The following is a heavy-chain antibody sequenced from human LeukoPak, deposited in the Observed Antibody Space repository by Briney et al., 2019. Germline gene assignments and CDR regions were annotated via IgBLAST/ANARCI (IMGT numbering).Heavy chain of an antibody. J-gene: IGHJ4*02. D-gene: IGHD3-10*01. Sequence: PSETLSLTCTVSGGSISSYYWSWIRQPPGKGLEWIGYIYYSGSTNYNPSLKSRVTISVDTSKNQFSLKLSSVTAADTAVYYCARDHGSGSYVKVWGQGTLVTVSS. V-gene: IGHV4-59*01. CDR3: ARDHGSGSYVKV. CDR1: GGSISSYY. CDR2: IYYSGST.